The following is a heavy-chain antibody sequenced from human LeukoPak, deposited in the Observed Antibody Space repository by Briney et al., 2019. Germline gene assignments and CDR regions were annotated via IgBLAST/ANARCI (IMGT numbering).Heavy chain of an antibody. CDR1: GGTFSSYA. D-gene: IGHD1-26*01. V-gene: IGHV1-69*13. Sequence: ASVKVPCKASGGTFSSYAISWVRQAPGQGLEWMGGIIPIFGTANYAQKFQGRVTITADESTSTAYMELSSLRSEDTAVYYCARDSNSGSLFDYWGQGTLVTVSS. J-gene: IGHJ4*02. CDR3: ARDSNSGSLFDY. CDR2: IIPIFGTA.